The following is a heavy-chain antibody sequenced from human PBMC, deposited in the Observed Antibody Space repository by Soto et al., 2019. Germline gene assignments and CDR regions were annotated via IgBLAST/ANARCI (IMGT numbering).Heavy chain of an antibody. J-gene: IGHJ3*02. Sequence: QVQLVQSGAEVKKPGASVKVSCKASGYTFTSYGISWVRQAPGQGLEWMGWISAYNGNTNYAQKLQGRVTMTTDTSTSTAYMELRSLRSDDTAVYYCARSLWKQLDPDDAFDIWGQGSMVTVSS. CDR1: GYTFTSYG. CDR3: ARSLWKQLDPDDAFDI. CDR2: ISAYNGNT. V-gene: IGHV1-18*01. D-gene: IGHD6-13*01.